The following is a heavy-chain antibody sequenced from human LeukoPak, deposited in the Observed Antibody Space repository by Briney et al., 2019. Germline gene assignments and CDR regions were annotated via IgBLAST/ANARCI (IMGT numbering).Heavy chain of an antibody. CDR2: IYSGGYT. V-gene: IGHV3-66*02. J-gene: IGHJ4*02. Sequence: GGSLRLSCAASGVTVGNNYMSWVRQPPGKGLEWISVIYSGGYTSYADSVKGRFTISRDSSENTLYLQMNSLRAEDTAVYYWARGPGGGPTHGFWGQGTLVTVSS. CDR3: ARGPGGGPTHGF. CDR1: GVTVGNNY. D-gene: IGHD1-26*01.